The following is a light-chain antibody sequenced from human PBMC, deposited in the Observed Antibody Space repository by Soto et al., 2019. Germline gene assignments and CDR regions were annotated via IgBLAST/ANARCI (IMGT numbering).Light chain of an antibody. J-gene: IGLJ2*01. V-gene: IGLV2-8*01. Sequence: QSALTQPPSASGSPGQSVTISCTGTSSDVGGYNFVSWYQQHPGKAPKLIIYEVTKRPSGVPGRLSGSKSGNTASLTVSGLQTEDEADYYCASYTRSGVLFGGGTKVTVL. CDR1: SSDVGGYNF. CDR2: EVT. CDR3: ASYTRSGVL.